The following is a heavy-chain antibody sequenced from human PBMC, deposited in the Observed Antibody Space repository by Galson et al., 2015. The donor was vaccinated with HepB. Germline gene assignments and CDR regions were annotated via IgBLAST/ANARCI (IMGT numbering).Heavy chain of an antibody. J-gene: IGHJ4*02. CDR1: GYTFTSYA. CDR2: INAGNGNT. CDR3: ARVGDIWFGELVDY. Sequence: SVKVSCKASGYTFTSYAMHWVRQAPGQRLEWMGWINAGNGNTKYSQKFQGRVTITRDTSASTAYMELSSLRSEDTAVYYCARVGDIWFGELVDYWGQGTLVTVSS. V-gene: IGHV1-3*01. D-gene: IGHD3-10*01.